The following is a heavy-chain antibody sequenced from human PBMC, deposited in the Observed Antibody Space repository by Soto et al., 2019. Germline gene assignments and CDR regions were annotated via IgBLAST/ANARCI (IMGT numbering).Heavy chain of an antibody. Sequence: QVQLVQSGAEVKKPGSSVKVSCKASGGTFSSYAISWVRQAPGQGLEWMGGIVPIFGTANYAQKFQGRVTITADKSPSTAYMELSSLRSADTAVYYCARDRVGTAMAHNWFDPWGQGTLVTVSS. V-gene: IGHV1-69*06. D-gene: IGHD5-18*01. J-gene: IGHJ5*02. CDR2: IVPIFGTA. CDR1: GGTFSSYA. CDR3: ARDRVGTAMAHNWFDP.